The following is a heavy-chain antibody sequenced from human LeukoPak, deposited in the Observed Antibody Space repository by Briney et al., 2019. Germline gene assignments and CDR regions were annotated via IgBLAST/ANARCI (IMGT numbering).Heavy chain of an antibody. D-gene: IGHD6-13*01. CDR1: GGSISSSNW. V-gene: IGHV4-4*02. CDR3: VKTGTSWYYFDY. J-gene: IGHJ4*02. Sequence: SETLSLTCAVSGGSISSSNWWSWVRQPPGKGLEWIGEIYHSGSTNYNPSLKSRVSISVDASKNQFSLKLTSVTAADTAVYYCVKTGTSWYYFDYWGQGTQVSVSS. CDR2: IYHSGST.